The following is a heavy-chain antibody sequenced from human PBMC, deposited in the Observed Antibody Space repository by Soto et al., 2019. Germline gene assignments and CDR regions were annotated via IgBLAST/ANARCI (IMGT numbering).Heavy chain of an antibody. CDR2: IYPGDSDT. J-gene: IGHJ4*02. Sequence: GESLKISCKGSGYSFTSYWIGWVRQMPGKGLEWMGIIYPGDSDTRYSPSFQGQVTMTEDTSTDTAYMELSSLRSEDTAVYYCATDGPGYDFWSGFGSYWGQGTLVTVSS. CDR1: GYSFTSYW. D-gene: IGHD3-3*01. V-gene: IGHV5-51*01. CDR3: ATDGPGYDFWSGFGSY.